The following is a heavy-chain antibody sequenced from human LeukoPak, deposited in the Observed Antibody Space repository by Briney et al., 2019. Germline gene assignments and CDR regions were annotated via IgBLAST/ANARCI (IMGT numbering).Heavy chain of an antibody. CDR2: VYSSGGG. CDR3: AREEFLHEIDSSGYFVY. CDR1: GCSITGDY. Sequence: PSETLSLTCTVSGCSITGDYWNWIRQPAGQGLEWLGRVYSSGGGNYNPSLTSRVIMSVDKSKNQFSPKLTSLTAADTAVYYCAREEFLHEIDSSGYFVYWGQGTLVTVSS. J-gene: IGHJ4*02. V-gene: IGHV4-4*07. D-gene: IGHD3-22*01.